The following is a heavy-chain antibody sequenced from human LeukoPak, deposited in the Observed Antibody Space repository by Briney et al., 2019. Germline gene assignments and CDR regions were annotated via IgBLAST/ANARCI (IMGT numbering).Heavy chain of an antibody. V-gene: IGHV3-23*01. CDR1: GFTFSDYY. D-gene: IGHD3-10*01. Sequence: GGSLRLSCAASGFTFSDYYMSWIRQAPGKGLEWVSAISGSGGSTYYADSVKGRFTISRDNSKNTLYLQMNSLRAEDTAVYYCAKDRLRGGTWFDPWGQGTLVTVSS. CDR3: AKDRLRGGTWFDP. CDR2: ISGSGGST. J-gene: IGHJ5*02.